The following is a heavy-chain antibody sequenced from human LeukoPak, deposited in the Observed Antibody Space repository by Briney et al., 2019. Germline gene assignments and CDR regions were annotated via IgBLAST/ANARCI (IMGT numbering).Heavy chain of an antibody. CDR3: ARNREPAATIDY. Sequence: SETLSLTCAVYGESFSGYYWNWIRQPPGKGLEWIGENNHSGSTNYNPSLQSRVTISVDTSKNQFSLRLSSVTAADTAVYFCARNREPAATIDYWGQGTLVTVSS. D-gene: IGHD2-2*01. V-gene: IGHV4-34*01. J-gene: IGHJ4*02. CDR2: NNHSGST. CDR1: GESFSGYY.